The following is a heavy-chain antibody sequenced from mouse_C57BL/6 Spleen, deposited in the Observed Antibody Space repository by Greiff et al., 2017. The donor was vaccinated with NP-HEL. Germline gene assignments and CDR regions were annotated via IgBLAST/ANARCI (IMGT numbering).Heavy chain of an antibody. CDR1: GFSLTSYG. V-gene: IGHV2-9*01. CDR2: IWGGGST. Sequence: QVQLKESGPGLVEPSQSLSITCTVSGFSLTSYGVDWVRQPPGKGLEWLGVIWGGGSTNYNSDLMSRLSISKDNTKSKVFLKMTSLQTDDTAMYYCSKLEVYPHYYAMDYWGQGTSVTVSS. CDR3: SKLEVYPHYYAMDY. J-gene: IGHJ4*01. D-gene: IGHD2-14*01.